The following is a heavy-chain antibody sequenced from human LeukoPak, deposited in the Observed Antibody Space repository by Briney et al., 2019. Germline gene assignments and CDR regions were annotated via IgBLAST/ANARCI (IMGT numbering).Heavy chain of an antibody. V-gene: IGHV4-4*02. J-gene: IGHJ5*02. D-gene: IGHD3-10*01. Sequence: PSGTLSLTCAVSGGSISSSNWWSWVRQPPGKGLEWIGEIYHSGSTNYNPSLKSRVTISVDKSKNQFSLKLSSVTAADTAVYYCARVLWFGELSNWFDPWGQGTLVTVSS. CDR3: ARVLWFGELSNWFDP. CDR2: IYHSGST. CDR1: GGSISSSNW.